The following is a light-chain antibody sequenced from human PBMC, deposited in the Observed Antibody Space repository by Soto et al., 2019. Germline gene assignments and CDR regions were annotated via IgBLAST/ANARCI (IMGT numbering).Light chain of an antibody. CDR2: DAS. V-gene: IGKV1-5*01. CDR3: QQYNNYLYT. CDR1: QSISSW. J-gene: IGKJ2*01. Sequence: DIQMTQSPSTLSASVGDRVTITCRASQSISSWLAWYQQNPGKAPKLLIYDASSLESGVPSRFSRSGSGTELIVTISSLQPDDFATYYCQQYNNYLYTFGQGTKLAIK.